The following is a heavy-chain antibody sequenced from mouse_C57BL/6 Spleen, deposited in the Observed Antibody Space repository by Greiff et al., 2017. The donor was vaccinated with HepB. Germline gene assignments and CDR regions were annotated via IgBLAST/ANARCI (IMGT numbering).Heavy chain of an antibody. D-gene: IGHD2-4*01. V-gene: IGHV14-2*01. J-gene: IGHJ4*01. CDR3: ARDYLYYALDY. CDR2: IDPEDGDT. Sequence: VHLKQSGAELVKPGASVKLSCTASGFNIKDYYMHWVKQRTEQGLEWIGRIDPEDGDTKYAPTFQGKATITADTSSNTAYLQLSSLTSEDTAVYYCARDYLYYALDYWGQGTSVTVSS. CDR1: GFNIKDYY.